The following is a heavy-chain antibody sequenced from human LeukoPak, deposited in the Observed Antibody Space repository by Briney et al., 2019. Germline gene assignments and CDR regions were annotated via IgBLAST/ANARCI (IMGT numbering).Heavy chain of an antibody. D-gene: IGHD4-17*01. CDR3: ARAPLYYGDQNNWFDP. CDR1: GYTFNGYY. V-gene: IGHV1-2*06. J-gene: IGHJ5*02. CDR2: INPKSGGT. Sequence: ASVKVSCKASGYTFNGYYMHWVRQAPGQGREGMGRINPKSGGTKYEQKFQGRGTINRETVNRTDYMEVSRLRSDDTAVYYCARAPLYYGDQNNWFDPWGQGTLVTVSS.